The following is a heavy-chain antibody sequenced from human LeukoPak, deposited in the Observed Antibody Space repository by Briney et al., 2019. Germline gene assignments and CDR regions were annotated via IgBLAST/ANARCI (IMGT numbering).Heavy chain of an antibody. V-gene: IGHV1-69*01. J-gene: IGHJ4*02. Sequence: SVKVSCTASGGTFSSYAISWVRQAPGQGLEWMGGIIPIFGTANYAQKFQGRVTITADESTGTAYMELSSLRSEDTAVYYCATPYYYDSSGYYPTPFDYWGQGTLVTVSS. CDR2: IIPIFGTA. CDR3: ATPYYYDSSGYYPTPFDY. CDR1: GGTFSSYA. D-gene: IGHD3-22*01.